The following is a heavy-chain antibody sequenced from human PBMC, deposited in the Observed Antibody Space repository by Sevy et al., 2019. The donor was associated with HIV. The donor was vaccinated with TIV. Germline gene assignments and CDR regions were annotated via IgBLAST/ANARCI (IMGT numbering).Heavy chain of an antibody. CDR3: TTDLGFYSSK. Sequence: GGSLRLSCAASGITFSSAWMSWVRLVPGKGLEWLGRIKSETDGGAADYAAAVKGRFTISRDDSKETLYIQLNSLKTDDTAVYYCTTDLGFYSSKWGQGTLVTVSS. V-gene: IGHV3-15*01. CDR2: IKSETDGGAA. D-gene: IGHD4-4*01. CDR1: GITFSSAW. J-gene: IGHJ4*02.